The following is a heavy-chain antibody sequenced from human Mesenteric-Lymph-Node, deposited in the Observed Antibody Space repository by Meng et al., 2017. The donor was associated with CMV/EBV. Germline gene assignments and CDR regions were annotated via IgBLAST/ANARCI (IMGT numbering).Heavy chain of an antibody. J-gene: IGHJ6*02. Sequence: ASVKVSCKASGYIFTGYYMHWVRQAPGQGLEWMGWINPNSGNTGYAQKFQGRVTITRNTSISTAYMELSSLRSEDTAVYYCARGTRLRRHYYYGMDVWGQGTTVTVSS. CDR1: GYIFTGYY. CDR2: INPNSGNT. CDR3: ARGTRLRRHYYYGMDV. D-gene: IGHD5-12*01. V-gene: IGHV1-8*03.